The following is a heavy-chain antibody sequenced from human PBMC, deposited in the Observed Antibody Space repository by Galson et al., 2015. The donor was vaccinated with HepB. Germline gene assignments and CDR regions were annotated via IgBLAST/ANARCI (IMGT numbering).Heavy chain of an antibody. Sequence: SLRLSCAASGFTFSSYWMSWVRQAPGKGLEWVANIKQDGSEKYYVDSVKGRFTISRDNAKNSLYLQMNSLRAEDTAVYYCARWADYYGSGSYYNVIYYYGMDVWGQGTTVTVSS. CDR2: IKQDGSEK. CDR3: ARWADYYGSGSYYNVIYYYGMDV. J-gene: IGHJ6*02. V-gene: IGHV3-7*03. D-gene: IGHD3-10*01. CDR1: GFTFSSYW.